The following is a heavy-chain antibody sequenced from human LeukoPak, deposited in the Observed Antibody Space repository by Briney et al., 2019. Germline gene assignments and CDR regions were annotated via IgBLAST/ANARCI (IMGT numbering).Heavy chain of an antibody. Sequence: GASVKVSCKASGYTFTSYDINWVRQATGQGLEWMGWMNPNSGNTGYAQKFQGRVTITTDTSTSTAYMELRSLTSDDTAVYYCARDKAVTTELTQYFHHWGQGTLVTVSS. V-gene: IGHV1-8*03. CDR1: GYTFTSYD. CDR2: MNPNSGNT. J-gene: IGHJ1*01. D-gene: IGHD4-11*01. CDR3: ARDKAVTTELTQYFHH.